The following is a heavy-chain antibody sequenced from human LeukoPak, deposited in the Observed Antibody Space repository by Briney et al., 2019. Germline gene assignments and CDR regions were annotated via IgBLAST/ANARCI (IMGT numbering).Heavy chain of an antibody. CDR1: GFTFSSYA. V-gene: IGHV3-23*01. J-gene: IGHJ4*02. Sequence: GVSLRLSCAASGFTFSSYAMSWVRQAPGKGLEWVSAISGSGGSTYYADSVKGRFTISRDNSKNTLYLQMNSLRDEDTAVYYCAKWIAAPPNGGYWGQGTLVTVSS. CDR2: ISGSGGST. D-gene: IGHD6-6*01. CDR3: AKWIAAPPNGGY.